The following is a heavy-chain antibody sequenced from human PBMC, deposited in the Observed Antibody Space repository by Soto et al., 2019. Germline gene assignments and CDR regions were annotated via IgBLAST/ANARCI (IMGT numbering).Heavy chain of an antibody. CDR1: GGSISSYY. D-gene: IGHD3-16*01. CDR2: IYYSGST. CDR3: ARVMTKGSNYYYYYMDV. J-gene: IGHJ6*03. V-gene: IGHV4-59*01. Sequence: SETLSLTCTVSGGSISSYYWSWIRQPPGKGLEWIGYIYYSGSTNYNPSLKSRVTISVDTSKNQFSLKLRSVTAADTAVYYCARVMTKGSNYYYYYMDVWGKGTTVTVSS.